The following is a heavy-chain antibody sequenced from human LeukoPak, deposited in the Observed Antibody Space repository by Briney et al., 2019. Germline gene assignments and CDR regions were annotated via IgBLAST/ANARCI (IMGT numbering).Heavy chain of an antibody. J-gene: IGHJ3*02. CDR3: ARIGHPWGIEDAFDI. V-gene: IGHV6-1*01. D-gene: IGHD3-16*01. CDR1: GDTVSSNSAT. CDR2: TYYTSKWYS. Sequence: SQTLSLTCAISGDTVSSNSATWNWLRQSPSRGLEWLGRTYYTSKWYSDYAVSVKSRITINPDTSKNQFSLQLNSVTPEDTAVYYCARIGHPWGIEDAFDIWGQGTMVTVSS.